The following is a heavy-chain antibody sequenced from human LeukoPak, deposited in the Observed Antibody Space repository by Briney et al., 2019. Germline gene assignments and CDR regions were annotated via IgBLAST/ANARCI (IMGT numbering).Heavy chain of an antibody. Sequence: SETLSLTCTVSGGSISSYYWSWIRQPPGKGLEWIGYIYYSGSTNYNPSLKSRVTISVDTSKNQFSLKLSSVTAADTAVYYCASGAATVDTAMAPNYYYYYMDVWGKGTTVTISS. J-gene: IGHJ6*03. D-gene: IGHD5-18*01. CDR3: ASGAATVDTAMAPNYYYYYMDV. CDR2: IYYSGST. CDR1: GGSISSYY. V-gene: IGHV4-59*08.